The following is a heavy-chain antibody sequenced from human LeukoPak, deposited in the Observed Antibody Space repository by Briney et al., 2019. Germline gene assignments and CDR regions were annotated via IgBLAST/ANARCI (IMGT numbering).Heavy chain of an antibody. D-gene: IGHD3-3*01. CDR3: ARGYDFWSDPVGYDYYYYMDV. Sequence: KPGGSLRLSCAASGFTFSSYSMNWVRQAPGKGLEWVSSISSSSSYIYYADPVKGRFTISRDNAKNSLYLQMNSLRAEDTAVYYCARGYDFWSDPVGYDYYYYMDVWGKGTTVTVSS. V-gene: IGHV3-21*01. CDR1: GFTFSSYS. CDR2: ISSSSSYI. J-gene: IGHJ6*03.